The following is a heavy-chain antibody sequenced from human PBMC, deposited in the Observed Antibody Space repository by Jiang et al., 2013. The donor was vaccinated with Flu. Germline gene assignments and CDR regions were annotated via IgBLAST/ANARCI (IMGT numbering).Heavy chain of an antibody. D-gene: IGHD2-15*01. CDR2: TYYRSTWYN. V-gene: IGHV6-1*01. CDR3: ARGYCSGGSCYWYFGL. Sequence: SQTLSLTCAISGDSVSGNSATWNWIRQSPSRGLEWLGRTYYRSTWYNDYAVSVKSRITINPDTSKNQFSLQLNSVTPEDTAVYYCARGYCSGGSCYWYFGLWGRGTLVTVSS. J-gene: IGHJ2*01. CDR1: GDSVSGNSAT.